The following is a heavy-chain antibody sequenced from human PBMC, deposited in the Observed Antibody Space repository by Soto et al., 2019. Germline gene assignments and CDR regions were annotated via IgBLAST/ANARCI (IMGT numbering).Heavy chain of an antibody. Sequence: EVQLVESGGGLVKPGGSLRLSCAASGFTFSSYSMNWVRQAPGKGLEWVSSISSSSSYIYYADSVKGRFTISRDNAKNSLYLQMNSLRVEDTAVYYCARAPRKKMATTFYFDYWGQGTLVTVSS. J-gene: IGHJ4*02. CDR1: GFTFSSYS. D-gene: IGHD5-12*01. CDR3: ARAPRKKMATTFYFDY. V-gene: IGHV3-21*01. CDR2: ISSSSSYI.